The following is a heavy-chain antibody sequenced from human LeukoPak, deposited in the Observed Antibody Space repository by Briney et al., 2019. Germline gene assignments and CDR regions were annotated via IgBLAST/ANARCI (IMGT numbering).Heavy chain of an antibody. CDR3: AIQITMIVVVPYFDY. CDR2: ISSSGSTI. Sequence: GGSLRLSCAASGFTFSSYWMSWVRQAPGKGLEWVAYISSSGSTIYSADSVKGRFTVSRGNAKNSLFLHMNSLRAEDTAIYYCAIQITMIVVVPYFDYWGQGTLVTVSS. V-gene: IGHV3-48*03. D-gene: IGHD3-22*01. CDR1: GFTFSSYW. J-gene: IGHJ4*02.